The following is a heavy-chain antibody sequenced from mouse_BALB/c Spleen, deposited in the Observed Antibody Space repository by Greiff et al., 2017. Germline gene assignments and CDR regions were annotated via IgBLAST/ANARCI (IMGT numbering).Heavy chain of an antibody. CDR2: IYPSDSYT. V-gene: IGHV1-69*02. Sequence: VKLQQPGAELVRPGASVKLSCKASGYTFTSYWINWVKQRPGQGLEWIGNIYPSDSYTNYNQKFKDKATLTVDKSSSTAYMQLSSPTSEDSAVYYCTRGGGSSYVGFAYWGQGTLVTVSA. J-gene: IGHJ3*01. D-gene: IGHD1-1*01. CDR3: TRGGGSSYVGFAY. CDR1: GYTFTSYW.